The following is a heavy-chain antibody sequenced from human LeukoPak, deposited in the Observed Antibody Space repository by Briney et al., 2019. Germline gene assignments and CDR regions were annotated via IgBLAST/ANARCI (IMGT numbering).Heavy chain of an antibody. D-gene: IGHD4-17*01. CDR1: GFTFSSYG. CDR2: IRYDGSNK. J-gene: IGHJ4*02. V-gene: IGHV3-30*02. CDR3: AKDSNYGDYGTNFDY. Sequence: GGSLRLSCAASGFTFSSYGMHWVRQAPGKRLEWVAFIRYDGSNKYNADSVKGRFTMSRDNSKSTLSLHMNSLRAEDTAVYYCAKDSNYGDYGTNFDYRGQGTLVTVSS.